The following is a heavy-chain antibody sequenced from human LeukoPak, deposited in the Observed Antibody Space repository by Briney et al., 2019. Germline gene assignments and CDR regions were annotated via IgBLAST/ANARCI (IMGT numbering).Heavy chain of an antibody. Sequence: GASVKVSCKTSGYTFNTFGVGWVRQAPGQGLEWMGWISGYSGDTNFAEKLQGRVTMTTDTSTSTAYMELRSLRSDDTAVYYCARSGDGNWFDPWGQGTLLTVSS. D-gene: IGHD4-17*01. CDR1: GYTFNTFG. J-gene: IGHJ5*02. CDR2: ISGYSGDT. CDR3: ARSGDGNWFDP. V-gene: IGHV1-18*01.